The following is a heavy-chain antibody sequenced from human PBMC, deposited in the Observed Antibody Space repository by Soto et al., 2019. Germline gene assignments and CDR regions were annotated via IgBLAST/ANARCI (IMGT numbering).Heavy chain of an antibody. Sequence: PSETLSLTCTVSGGSMNSYYWNWILQPPGKRLEWIGYIYYDGSTNYNPSLKSRVTISVDTSKNQFSLLLSSVTAADTAGYYCARGLVHILALFDYWGQGISVTVSS. CDR1: GGSMNSYY. V-gene: IGHV4-59*01. CDR3: ARGLVHILALFDY. CDR2: IYYDGST. J-gene: IGHJ4*02. D-gene: IGHD2-21*01.